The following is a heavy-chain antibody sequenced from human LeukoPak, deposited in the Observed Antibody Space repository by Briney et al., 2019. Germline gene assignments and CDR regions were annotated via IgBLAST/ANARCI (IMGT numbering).Heavy chain of an antibody. Sequence: ASVKVSCKASGYTFTNYYFHWVRQAPGQGLEWMGIINPSGGSTSYAQKFQGRVTMTRDTSTSTVYMKLSSLRSEDTAVYYCARDNSVGDIAWWFDPWGQGTLVTVSS. J-gene: IGHJ5*02. V-gene: IGHV1-46*01. CDR1: GYTFTNYY. CDR3: ARDNSVGDIAWWFDP. D-gene: IGHD3-16*02. CDR2: INPSGGST.